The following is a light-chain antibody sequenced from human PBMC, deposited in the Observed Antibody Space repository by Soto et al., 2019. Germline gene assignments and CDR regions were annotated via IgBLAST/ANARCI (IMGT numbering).Light chain of an antibody. Sequence: EIVLTQSPATLSVSPGERATLSCRASQSVGNNFAWYQQKPGQAPRLLIFATSTRATGVPSRFSGSGSGTECTLTISKLHSEDFALYYCQQYGDWPLTFGGGAKVEIE. J-gene: IGKJ4*01. V-gene: IGKV3-15*01. CDR3: QQYGDWPLT. CDR1: QSVGNN. CDR2: ATS.